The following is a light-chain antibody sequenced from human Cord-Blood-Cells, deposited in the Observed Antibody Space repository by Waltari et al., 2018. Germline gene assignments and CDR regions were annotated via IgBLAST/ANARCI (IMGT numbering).Light chain of an antibody. V-gene: IGLV2-23*01. J-gene: IGLJ3*02. CDR1: SSDVGSSNL. CDR2: EGS. CDR3: CSYAGSSFWV. Sequence: QSALTQPASVSGSPGQSITIPCTGTSSDVGSSNLVPWYQQHPGKAPKRMIYEGSKRPSGVSNRFSGSKSGNTASLTISGLQAEDEADYYCCSYAGSSFWVFGGGTKLTVL.